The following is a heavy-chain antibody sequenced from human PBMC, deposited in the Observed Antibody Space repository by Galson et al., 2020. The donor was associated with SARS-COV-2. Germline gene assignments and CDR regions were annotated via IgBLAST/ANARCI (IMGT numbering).Heavy chain of an antibody. CDR1: GGSISSSNW. CDR2: IYHSGST. D-gene: IGHD3-22*01. J-gene: IGHJ6*02. Sequence: SETLSLTCAVSGGSISSSNWWSWVRQPPGKGLEWLGEIYHSGSTNYNPSLKSRVTISVDKSKNQFSLKLSSVTAADTAVYYCAREETDYDSSGPVYYYYGMDVWGQGTTVTVSS. CDR3: AREETDYDSSGPVYYYYGMDV. V-gene: IGHV4-4*02.